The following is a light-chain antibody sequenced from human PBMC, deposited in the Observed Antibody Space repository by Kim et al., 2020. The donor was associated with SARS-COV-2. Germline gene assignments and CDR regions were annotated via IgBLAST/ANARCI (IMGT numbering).Light chain of an antibody. J-gene: IGKJ3*01. Sequence: DIVMTQSPLSLPVTPGQPASISCRSSQSLLHSNGNTYLGWHLQRPGQPPQLLIYMSSNRFSGVPDRFSGSGAGTDFTLKISRVEAEDVGVYYCMQALQTPITFGHGTKLDIK. CDR1: QSLLHSNGNTY. V-gene: IGKV2-28*01. CDR3: MQALQTPIT. CDR2: MSS.